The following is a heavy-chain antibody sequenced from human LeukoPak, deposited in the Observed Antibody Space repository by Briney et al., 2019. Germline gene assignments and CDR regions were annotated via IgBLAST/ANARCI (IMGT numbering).Heavy chain of an antibody. CDR3: ARDLPPNRPLRYFDWLLIGPFDY. V-gene: IGHV3-33*01. CDR1: GFTFSSYG. Sequence: GGSLRLSCAASGFTFSSYGMHWVRQAPGKGLEWAAVIWYDGSNKYYADSVKGRFTISRDNSKNTLYLQMNSLRAEDTAVYYCARDLPPNRPLRYFDWLLIGPFDYWGQGTLVTVSS. J-gene: IGHJ4*02. CDR2: IWYDGSNK. D-gene: IGHD3-9*01.